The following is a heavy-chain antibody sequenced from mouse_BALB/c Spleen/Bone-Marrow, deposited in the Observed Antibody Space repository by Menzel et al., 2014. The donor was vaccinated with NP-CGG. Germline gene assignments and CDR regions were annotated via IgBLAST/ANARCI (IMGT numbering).Heavy chain of an antibody. D-gene: IGHD2-4*01. V-gene: IGHV14-3*02. Sequence: EAQLQQSGAELVKPGASVKLSCTASGFNIKDTYMHWVKQRPEQGLEWIGRIDPANGNTKYDPKFQGKATITADTSSNTAYLQLSSLTSEDTAVYYCASYDYGYYFDYWSQGSTLTVSS. CDR1: GFNIKDTY. CDR2: IDPANGNT. CDR3: ASYDYGYYFDY. J-gene: IGHJ2*01.